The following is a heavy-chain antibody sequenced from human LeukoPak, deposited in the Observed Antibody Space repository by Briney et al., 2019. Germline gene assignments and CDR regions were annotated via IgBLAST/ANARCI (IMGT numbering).Heavy chain of an antibody. D-gene: IGHD6-25*01. J-gene: IGHJ4*02. Sequence: SQTLSLTCAISGDSVSTNSAAWNWIRQSPSRGLEWLGRTYYKSKWYNDYAVSVNTRMTINPDTSKNQFSLQLNSVTPEDTAVYYCARNPIAADYFDYWGQGTLVTVSS. V-gene: IGHV6-1*01. CDR1: GDSVSTNSAA. CDR3: ARNPIAADYFDY. CDR2: TYYKSKWYN.